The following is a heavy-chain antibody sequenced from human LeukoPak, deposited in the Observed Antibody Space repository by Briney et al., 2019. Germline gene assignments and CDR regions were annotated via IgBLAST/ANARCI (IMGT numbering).Heavy chain of an antibody. CDR2: VNPSDGYT. D-gene: IGHD1-26*01. V-gene: IGHV1-46*02. Sequence: GASVNVSCKASGYTFNKFYMHWVRQAPGQGLEWMGIVNPSDGYTTYAQKFQGRVTMTRDMSTSTVYMELSSLTSDDTAVYFCARDISTYSGTFPGGDHWGQGTLVTVSS. J-gene: IGHJ4*02. CDR3: ARDISTYSGTFPGGDH. CDR1: GYTFNKFY.